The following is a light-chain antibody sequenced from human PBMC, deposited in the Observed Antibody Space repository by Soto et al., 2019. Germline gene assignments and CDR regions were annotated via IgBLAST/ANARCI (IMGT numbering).Light chain of an antibody. CDR3: SSYTSISTYV. CDR1: SSDVGGYNY. J-gene: IGLJ1*01. V-gene: IGLV2-14*01. Sequence: QSVLTQPASVSGSPGQSITISCTGTSSDVGGYNYVSWYQYHPGKAPRLMIYEVSNRPSGVSDRFSGSKSGNTASLTISGLLAEDEADYYCSSYTSISTYVFGTGTKLTVL. CDR2: EVS.